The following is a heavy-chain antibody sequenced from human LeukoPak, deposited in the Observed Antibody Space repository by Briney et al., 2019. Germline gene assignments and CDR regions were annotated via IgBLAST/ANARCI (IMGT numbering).Heavy chain of an antibody. CDR3: ARAYSVKYGLGYYYMDV. J-gene: IGHJ6*03. D-gene: IGHD1-26*01. Sequence: AGGSLRLSCAASGFTFSDYYMSWIRQAPGKGLEWVSYISSSGSTIYYADSVKGRFTISRDNAKNSLYLQMNSLRAEDAAVYYCARAYSVKYGLGYYYMDVWGKGTTVTISS. CDR2: ISSSGSTI. V-gene: IGHV3-11*04. CDR1: GFTFSDYY.